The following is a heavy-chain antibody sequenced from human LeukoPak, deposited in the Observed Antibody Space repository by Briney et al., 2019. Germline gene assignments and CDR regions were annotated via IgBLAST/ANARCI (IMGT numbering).Heavy chain of an antibody. Sequence: SETLSLTCTVSGGSISGYYWSWIRQTPGKGLEWIGYIYYSGSTNYNPSLKSRVTISVDTSKNQFSLKLSSVTAADTAVYYCARDILTGYYSGWFDPWGQGTLVTVSS. CDR1: GGSISGYY. J-gene: IGHJ5*02. CDR2: IYYSGST. V-gene: IGHV4-59*01. D-gene: IGHD3-9*01. CDR3: ARDILTGYYSGWFDP.